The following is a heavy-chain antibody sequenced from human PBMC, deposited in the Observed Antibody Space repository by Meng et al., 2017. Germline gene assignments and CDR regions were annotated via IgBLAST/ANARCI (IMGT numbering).Heavy chain of an antibody. CDR2: ISYDGSNK. CDR3: ARDQVDYYDSSGYSDY. CDR1: GFTFSSYA. Sequence: GGSLRLSCAASGFTFSSYAMHWVRQAPGKGLEWVAVISYDGSNKYYADSVKGRFTISRDNPKNTLYLQMNSLRAEDTAVYYCARDQVDYYDSSGYSDYWGQGTLVTVSS. V-gene: IGHV3-30*04. J-gene: IGHJ4*02. D-gene: IGHD3-22*01.